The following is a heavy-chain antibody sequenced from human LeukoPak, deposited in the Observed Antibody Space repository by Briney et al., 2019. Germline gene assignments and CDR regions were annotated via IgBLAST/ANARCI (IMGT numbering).Heavy chain of an antibody. J-gene: IGHJ5*02. CDR3: ARDTDDSSGYSPNWFDP. V-gene: IGHV1-69*04. CDR1: GGTFSSYA. CDR2: IIPILGIA. D-gene: IGHD3-22*01. Sequence: GASVKVSCKASGGTFSSYAISWVRQAPGQGLEWMGRIIPILGIANYAQKFQGRVTITADKSTSTAYMELSSLRSEDTAVYYCARDTDDSSGYSPNWFDPWGQGTLVTVSS.